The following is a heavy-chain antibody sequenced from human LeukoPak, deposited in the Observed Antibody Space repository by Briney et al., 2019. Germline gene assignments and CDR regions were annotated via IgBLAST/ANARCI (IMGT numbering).Heavy chain of an antibody. CDR1: GFTFSDHY. V-gene: IGHV3-30*18. D-gene: IGHD3-16*01. CDR3: AKSGLPHYDYVYEDY. CDR2: ISYDGSNK. Sequence: PGGSLRLSCAASGFTFSDHYTSWIRQAPGKGLEWVAVISYDGSNKYYADSVKGRFTISRDNSKNTLYLQMNSLRAEDTAVYYCAKSGLPHYDYVYEDYWGQGTLVTVSS. J-gene: IGHJ4*02.